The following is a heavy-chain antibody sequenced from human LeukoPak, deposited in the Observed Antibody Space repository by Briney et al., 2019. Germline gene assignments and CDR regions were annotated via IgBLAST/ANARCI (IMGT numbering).Heavy chain of an antibody. CDR3: ARTCPLMYCSSSFFDP. D-gene: IGHD2-2*01. Sequence: ASVKVSCKASGYTFTSFGISWVRQAPGQGLEWVGWISAYNGNTNYAQKFQGRVTMTTDTSTSTAYMELRSLRSDDTAVYYCARTCPLMYCSSSFFDPWGQGTLVTVSS. J-gene: IGHJ5*02. CDR1: GYTFTSFG. V-gene: IGHV1-18*01. CDR2: ISAYNGNT.